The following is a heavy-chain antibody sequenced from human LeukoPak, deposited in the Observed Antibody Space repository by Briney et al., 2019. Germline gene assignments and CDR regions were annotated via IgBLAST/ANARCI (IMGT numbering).Heavy chain of an antibody. D-gene: IGHD5-18*01. Sequence: ASVKVSCKASVYTFTNYYMHWVRQAPGPGLEWMGIINPRGGSTSYAQKFQGRVTMTRDTATNTVYMDLSSLRSEDTAVYYCAREIGPIQLHLWGSAFDYWGQGTLVTVSS. V-gene: IGHV1-46*01. CDR3: AREIGPIQLHLWGSAFDY. CDR1: VYTFTNYY. J-gene: IGHJ4*02. CDR2: INPRGGST.